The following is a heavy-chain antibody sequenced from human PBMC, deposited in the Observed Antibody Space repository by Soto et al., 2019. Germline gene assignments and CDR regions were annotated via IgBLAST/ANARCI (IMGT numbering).Heavy chain of an antibody. CDR1: GFTFSNYI. D-gene: IGHD3-3*01. CDR3: ARDPSPYDFWSGSKRPYGLDV. Sequence: GSLRLSCAASGFTFSNYIINWVRQAPGRGLEWVSSISSSSSYKYYADSVKGRFTISRDNAKNSLYLQMNSLRAGDTAVYYCARDPSPYDFWSGSKRPYGLDVWGQGTTVTVSS. CDR2: ISSSSSYK. V-gene: IGHV3-21*01. J-gene: IGHJ6*02.